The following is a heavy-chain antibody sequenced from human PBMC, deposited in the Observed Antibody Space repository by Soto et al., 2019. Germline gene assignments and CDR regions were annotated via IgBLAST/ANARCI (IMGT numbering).Heavy chain of an antibody. D-gene: IGHD2-15*01. J-gene: IGHJ4*02. CDR3: ARDPSVAGFDY. V-gene: IGHV1-46*01. CDR2: IDPSGGST. CDR1: GYTFTSYY. Sequence: ASRKVSFKASGYTFTSYYIDWVRQAPGQGLEWMGIIDPSGGSTTYAQRFQGRVSMTSDTSTSTVYMELSSLRSEDTAVYYCARDPSVAGFDYRGLDTLVPVSS.